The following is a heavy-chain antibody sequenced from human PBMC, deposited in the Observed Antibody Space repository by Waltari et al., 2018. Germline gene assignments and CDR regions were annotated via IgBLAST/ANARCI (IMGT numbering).Heavy chain of an antibody. CDR3: VRDRGLRTFFDH. V-gene: IGHV4-39*07. CDR1: GGYISGSVYY. Sequence: QVQLQESGPGLVKPSETLSLPCSVSGGYISGSVYYWGWIRQPPGKGLEYIGGIYFDGTAFYNPSLKTPVTISVDTSYNQFSLKMKSVTAADTAMYFCVRDRGLRTFFDHWGQGTLITVSS. CDR2: IYFDGTA. J-gene: IGHJ4*02. D-gene: IGHD4-17*01.